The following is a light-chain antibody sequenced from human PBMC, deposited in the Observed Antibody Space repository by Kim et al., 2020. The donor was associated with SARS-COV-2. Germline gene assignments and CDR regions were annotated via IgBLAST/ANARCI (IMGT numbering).Light chain of an antibody. CDR1: NRDIGRYNY. J-gene: IGLJ2*01. CDR2: DVS. Sequence: GQSVTISCTGNNRDIGRYNYVSWYQNRPGRAPKRMIYDVSRRPSGVPDRVSGAKAGNTASLTVSGLQGEDEADYYSGSYTGSNTLIFGGGTQLTVL. CDR3: GSYTGSNTLI. V-gene: IGLV2-8*01.